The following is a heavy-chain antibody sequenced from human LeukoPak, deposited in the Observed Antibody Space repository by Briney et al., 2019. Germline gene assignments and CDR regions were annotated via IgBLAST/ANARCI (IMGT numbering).Heavy chain of an antibody. CDR2: IYYSGNT. J-gene: IGHJ4*02. CDR1: GGSISSGSYY. Sequence: SETLSLTCTVSGGSISSGSYYWGWIRQPPGKGLEWIGSIYYSGNTYYNPSLKSRVTISVDTSKNQFSLKLSSVTAADTAVYYCASYWAGATSFDYWGQGTLVTVSS. CDR3: ASYWAGATSFDY. V-gene: IGHV4-39*01. D-gene: IGHD1-26*01.